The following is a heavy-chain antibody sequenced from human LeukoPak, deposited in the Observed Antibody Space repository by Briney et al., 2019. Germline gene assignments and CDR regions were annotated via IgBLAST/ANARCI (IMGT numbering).Heavy chain of an antibody. V-gene: IGHV1-18*01. CDR2: ISAYNGNT. CDR1: GYTFTSYG. J-gene: IGHJ6*03. CDR3: ARDTSYSSGWYNVFGNYYYYYMDV. D-gene: IGHD6-19*01. Sequence: ASVKVSCKASGYTFTSYGISWVRQAPGQGLEWMGWISAYNGNTNYAQKLQGRVTMTTDTSTSTAYMELRSLRSDDTAVYYCARDTSYSSGWYNVFGNYYYYYMDVWGKGTTVTVSS.